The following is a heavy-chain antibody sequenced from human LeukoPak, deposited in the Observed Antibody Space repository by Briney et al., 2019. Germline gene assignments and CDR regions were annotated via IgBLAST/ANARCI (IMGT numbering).Heavy chain of an antibody. J-gene: IGHJ5*02. Sequence: GGSLRLSCAASGFTFSSYAMSWVRQTPGKGLEWVSAISGSGGSTYYADSVKGRFTISRDNSKNTLYLQMNSLRAEDTAVYYCAKGRTPLGGSANWFDPWGQGTLVTVSS. CDR3: AKGRTPLGGSANWFDP. CDR1: GFTFSSYA. V-gene: IGHV3-23*01. D-gene: IGHD2-15*01. CDR2: ISGSGGST.